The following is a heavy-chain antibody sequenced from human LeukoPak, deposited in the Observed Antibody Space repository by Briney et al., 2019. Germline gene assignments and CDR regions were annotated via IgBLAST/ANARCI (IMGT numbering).Heavy chain of an antibody. CDR1: GGSISSSSHS. J-gene: IGHJ4*02. Sequence: SETLSLTCTVSGGSISSSSHSWGWIRQPPGKGLEWTGTIYYTGRTYYNPSLESRLTISVDTSKNQFSLKLTSVTAADTAMYYCARHKIWDGYGGLFDYWGQGTLVTVSS. V-gene: IGHV4-39*01. CDR2: IYYTGRT. D-gene: IGHD4-23*01. CDR3: ARHKIWDGYGGLFDY.